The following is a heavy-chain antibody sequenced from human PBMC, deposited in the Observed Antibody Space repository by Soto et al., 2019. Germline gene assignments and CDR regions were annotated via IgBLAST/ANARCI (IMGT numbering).Heavy chain of an antibody. V-gene: IGHV3-21*01. CDR1: GFTFSSYS. CDR2: ISSSSYI. Sequence: GGSLRLSCAASGFTFSSYSMNWVRQAPGKGLEWVSSISSSSYIYYADSVKGRFTISRDNAKNSLYLQMNSLRAEDTAVYYCARGYCSGGSCAFDYWGQGTLVTVSS. J-gene: IGHJ4*02. D-gene: IGHD2-15*01. CDR3: ARGYCSGGSCAFDY.